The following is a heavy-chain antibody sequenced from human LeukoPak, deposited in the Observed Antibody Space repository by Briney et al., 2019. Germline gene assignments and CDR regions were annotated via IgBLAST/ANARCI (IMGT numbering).Heavy chain of an antibody. Sequence: ASVKVSCKASGYTFTGYYMHWVRQAPGQGLVWRGWINPNSGGTNYAQKFQGRVTMTRDTSISTAYMELSRLRSDDTAVYYCAREKVHSSGFDYWGQGTLVTVSS. D-gene: IGHD6-19*01. J-gene: IGHJ4*02. CDR2: INPNSGGT. CDR3: AREKVHSSGFDY. CDR1: GYTFTGYY. V-gene: IGHV1-2*02.